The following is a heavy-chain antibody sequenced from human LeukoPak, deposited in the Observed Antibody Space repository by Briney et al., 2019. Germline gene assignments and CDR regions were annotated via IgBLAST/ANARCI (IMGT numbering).Heavy chain of an antibody. CDR2: ISWNSGSM. J-gene: IGHJ4*02. Sequence: GGSLRLSCAASGFTFYDYAMHWVRQAPGKGLGWGSGISWNSGSMDYADSVKGRFTVSRDNAKNSLYLQMNSLRAEDTALYYCAKGISTIVGAAYFDYWGQGTLVTVSS. V-gene: IGHV3-9*01. CDR1: GFTFYDYA. D-gene: IGHD1-26*01. CDR3: AKGISTIVGAAYFDY.